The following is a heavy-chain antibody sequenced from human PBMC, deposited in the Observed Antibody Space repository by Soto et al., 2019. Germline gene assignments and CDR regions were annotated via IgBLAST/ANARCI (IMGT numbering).Heavy chain of an antibody. CDR1: GYSFTSYW. CDR2: ISPDDSDT. D-gene: IGHD3-16*01. V-gene: IGHV5-51*01. J-gene: IGHJ4*02. CDR3: FRGGVTSRTFDY. Sequence: GESLKISCKGSGYSFTSYWIGWVRQMPGQGLEWMGIISPDDSDTRYSPSFQGHVTISVDKSISTAYVQWSSLKASDSAIYYCFRGGVTSRTFDYWGQGTLVTVSS.